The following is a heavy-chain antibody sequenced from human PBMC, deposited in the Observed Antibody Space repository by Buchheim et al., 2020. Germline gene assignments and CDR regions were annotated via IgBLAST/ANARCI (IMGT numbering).Heavy chain of an antibody. J-gene: IGHJ6*02. D-gene: IGHD6-19*01. CDR1: GFTFSSYS. V-gene: IGHV3-21*01. CDR3: ARGTNSLYSSGWYRENYYYYGMDV. CDR2: ISSSSSYI. Sequence: EVQLVESGGGLVKPGGSLRLSCAASGFTFSSYSMNWVRQAPGKGLEWVSSISSSSSYIYYADSVEGRFTISRDNAKNSLYLQMNSLRAEDTAVYYCARGTNSLYSSGWYRENYYYYGMDVWGQGTT.